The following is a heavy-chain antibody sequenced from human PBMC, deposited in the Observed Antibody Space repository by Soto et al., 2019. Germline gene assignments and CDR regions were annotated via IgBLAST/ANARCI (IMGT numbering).Heavy chain of an antibody. CDR2: INWNGGST. CDR3: ARDTDDILTGIMWGAFDI. Sequence: SGGSLRLSCAASGFTFDDYGMSWVRQAPGKGLEWVSGINWNGGSTGYADSVKGRFTISRDNAKNSLYLQMNSLRAEDTALYHCARDTDDILTGIMWGAFDIWAQGTMVTVSS. J-gene: IGHJ3*02. D-gene: IGHD3-9*01. CDR1: GFTFDDYG. V-gene: IGHV3-20*01.